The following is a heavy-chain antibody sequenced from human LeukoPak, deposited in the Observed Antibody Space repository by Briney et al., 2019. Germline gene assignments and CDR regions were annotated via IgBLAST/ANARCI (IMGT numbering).Heavy chain of an antibody. V-gene: IGHV3-21*01. Sequence: GGSLRLSCAASGFTFSSYSMNWVRQAPGKGLEWVSPISSSSSYIYYADSVKGRFTISRDNAKNSLYLQMNSLRAEDTAVYYCARSPTTVTPYWFDPWGQGALVTVSS. D-gene: IGHD4-17*01. J-gene: IGHJ5*02. CDR2: ISSSSSYI. CDR1: GFTFSSYS. CDR3: ARSPTTVTPYWFDP.